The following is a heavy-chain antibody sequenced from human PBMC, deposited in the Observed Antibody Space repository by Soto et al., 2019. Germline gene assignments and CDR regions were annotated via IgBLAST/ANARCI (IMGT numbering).Heavy chain of an antibody. CDR3: AREQQLATMDV. Sequence: SXTRSLTGAVYGGSFSGYYWSWIRQPPVKGLEWIGEINHSGSTNYNPSLKSRVTISVDTSKNQFSLKLSSVTAADTAVYYCAREQQLATMDVWGKGTTVTVSS. V-gene: IGHV4-34*01. J-gene: IGHJ6*03. D-gene: IGHD6-13*01. CDR2: INHSGST. CDR1: GGSFSGYY.